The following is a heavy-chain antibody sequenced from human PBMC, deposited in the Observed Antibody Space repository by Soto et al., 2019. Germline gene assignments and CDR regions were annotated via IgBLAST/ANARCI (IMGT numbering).Heavy chain of an antibody. V-gene: IGHV3-11*06. CDR3: AREITMIVVVEEAFDI. D-gene: IGHD3-22*01. J-gene: IGHJ3*02. CDR1: GFTFSDYY. Sequence: GGSLRLSCAASGFTFSDYYMSWIRQAPGKGLEWVSYISSSSSYTNYADSVKGRFTISRDNAKNSLYLQMNSLRAEDTAVYYSAREITMIVVVEEAFDIWGQGTMVTVSS. CDR2: ISSSSSYT.